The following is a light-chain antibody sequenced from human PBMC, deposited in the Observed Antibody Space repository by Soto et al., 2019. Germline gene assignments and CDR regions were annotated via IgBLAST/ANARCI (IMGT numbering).Light chain of an antibody. CDR3: QQYGSSPLT. V-gene: IGKV3-20*01. Sequence: EIVLTQSPGTLSLSPGERATLSCRASQSVRSNYLAWYQQKPGQAPRFLIYDASSRATGIPDRFSGSGSGTDFTLTISRLEPEDVAVYYCQQYGSSPLTVGGGTKVEIK. CDR2: DAS. CDR1: QSVRSNY. J-gene: IGKJ4*02.